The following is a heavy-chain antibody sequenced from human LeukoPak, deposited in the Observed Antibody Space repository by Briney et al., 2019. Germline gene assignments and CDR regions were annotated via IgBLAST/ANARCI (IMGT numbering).Heavy chain of an antibody. CDR2: INSDGSST. J-gene: IGHJ6*03. CDR3: AKEPAEYQLSYYYYYYMDV. D-gene: IGHD2-2*01. V-gene: IGHV3-74*01. Sequence: PGGSLRLSCAASGFTFSSYWMHWVRQAPGKGLVWVSRINSDGSSTSYADSVKGRFTISRDNAKNTLYLQMNSLRAEDTAVYYCAKEPAEYQLSYYYYYYMDVWGKGTTVTVSS. CDR1: GFTFSSYW.